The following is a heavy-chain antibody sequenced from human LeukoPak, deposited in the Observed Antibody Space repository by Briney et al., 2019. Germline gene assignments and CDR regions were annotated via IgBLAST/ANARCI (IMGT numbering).Heavy chain of an antibody. J-gene: IGHJ4*02. Sequence: GASVKVSCKASGGTFISYAISWVRQAPGQGLEWMGGIIPIFGTANYAQKFQGRVTITADESTSTAYMELSSLRSEDTAVYYCARSSQTRPLQPLRYWGQGTLVTVSS. D-gene: IGHD3-16*01. V-gene: IGHV1-69*13. CDR1: GGTFISYA. CDR3: ARSSQTRPLQPLRY. CDR2: IIPIFGTA.